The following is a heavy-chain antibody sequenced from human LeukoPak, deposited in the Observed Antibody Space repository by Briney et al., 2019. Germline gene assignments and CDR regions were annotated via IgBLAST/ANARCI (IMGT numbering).Heavy chain of an antibody. CDR3: ARATGNNWFDP. CDR1: GGSISSGDYY. J-gene: IGHJ5*02. D-gene: IGHD7-27*01. Sequence: SETLSLTCTVSGGSISSGDYYWRWIRQPPGKGLEWIGYIYYSGSTYYNPSLKSRVTISVDTSKNQFSLKLSSVTAADTAVYYCARATGNNWFDPWGQGTLVTVSS. V-gene: IGHV4-30-4*08. CDR2: IYYSGST.